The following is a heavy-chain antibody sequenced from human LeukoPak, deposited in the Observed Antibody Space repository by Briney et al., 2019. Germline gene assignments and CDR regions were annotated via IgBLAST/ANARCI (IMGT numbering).Heavy chain of an antibody. CDR2: IRSTANGYAT. Sequence: GGSLRLSCAASGFTFSGSALHWVRQASGKGLEWVGRIRSTANGYATAYAASVKGRFTISRDDSKGIAYLQMNSLKTEDTAVYYCTRDQTPYYWGQGTLVTVSS. CDR3: TRDQTPYY. V-gene: IGHV3-73*01. J-gene: IGHJ4*02. CDR1: GFTFSGSA.